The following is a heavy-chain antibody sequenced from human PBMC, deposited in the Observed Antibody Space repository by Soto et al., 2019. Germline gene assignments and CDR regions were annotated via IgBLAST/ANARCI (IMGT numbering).Heavy chain of an antibody. Sequence: GGSLRLSCTTSGFTFGDYAMSWFRQTPGKGLEWVGFVRTYAYGETTEYAASVKGRFTVGRDDSRSTAYLHMSSLKTEDTGVYFCSRDCPCGLGYCTNGACFPNDFWGQGTLVTVSS. CDR2: VRTYAYGETT. J-gene: IGHJ4*02. V-gene: IGHV3-49*03. D-gene: IGHD2-8*01. CDR3: SRDCPCGLGYCTNGACFPNDF. CDR1: GFTFGDYA.